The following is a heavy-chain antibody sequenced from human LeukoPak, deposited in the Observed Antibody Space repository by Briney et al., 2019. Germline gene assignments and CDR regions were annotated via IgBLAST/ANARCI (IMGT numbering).Heavy chain of an antibody. Sequence: GASVKVSCKASGYTFTGYYMHWVRQAPGQGLEWMGWINPNSGDTNSAQKFQGRVSMTRDTSISTTYLELSRLRSDDTAVYYCARDGALDYWGQGTLVTASS. J-gene: IGHJ4*02. CDR3: ARDGALDY. D-gene: IGHD3-16*01. CDR1: GYTFTGYY. V-gene: IGHV1-2*02. CDR2: INPNSGDT.